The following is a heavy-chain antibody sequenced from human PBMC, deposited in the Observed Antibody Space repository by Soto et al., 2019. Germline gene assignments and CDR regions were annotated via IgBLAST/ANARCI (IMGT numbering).Heavy chain of an antibody. D-gene: IGHD3-10*01. CDR2: IYFTGTT. J-gene: IGHJ4*02. CDR1: GGSITSFY. V-gene: IGHV4-59*01. Sequence: PSETLSLTCNVSGGSITSFYWDWLRQPPGKALEWIGYIYFTGTTNYNPSLASRVTMSIDSSKRQFSLKLRSVSAADTAVYFCARHMAPGGSGNFDSWGQGTMVTVYS. CDR3: ARHMAPGGSGNFDS.